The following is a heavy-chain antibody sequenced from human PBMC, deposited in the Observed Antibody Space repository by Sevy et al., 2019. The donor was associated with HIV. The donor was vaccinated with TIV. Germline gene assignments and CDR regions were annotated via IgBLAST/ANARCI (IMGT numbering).Heavy chain of an antibody. J-gene: IGHJ6*03. CDR2: ISYSWTT. CDR3: ARGYDHSNQYYYYYYMDV. D-gene: IGHD4-4*01. V-gene: IGHV4-39*02. CDR1: GGSISSGSYY. Sequence: SETLSLTCTVSGGSISSGSYYWGWIRQSPGKGLEWIGTISYSWTTYYNPSLKSRVTISADTSKNQFSLNLSSVTAADTAIYHCARGYDHSNQYYYYYYMDVWGKGTTVTVSS.